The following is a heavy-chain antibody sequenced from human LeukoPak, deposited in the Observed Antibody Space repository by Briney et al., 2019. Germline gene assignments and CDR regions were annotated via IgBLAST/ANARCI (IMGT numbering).Heavy chain of an antibody. CDR3: ARRNYGSGKDY. J-gene: IGHJ4*02. CDR2: IYSGGST. V-gene: IGHV3-53*01. D-gene: IGHD3-10*01. CDR1: GFTVSSNY. Sequence: GGSLRLSCAASGFTVSSNYMSWVRQAPGKGLEWVSVIYSGGSTYYADSVKGRFTISRDNSKNTLYLQMNSLRAEDTAVYYCARRNYGSGKDYWGQGTLVTVSS.